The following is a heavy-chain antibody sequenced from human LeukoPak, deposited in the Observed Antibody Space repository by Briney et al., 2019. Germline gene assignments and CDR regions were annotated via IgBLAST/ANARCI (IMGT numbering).Heavy chain of an antibody. J-gene: IGHJ6*02. CDR3: ARMYSGSYWGAYYYYYGMDV. Sequence: GGSLRLSCAASGFTFSSYSMNWVRQAPGKGLEWVANIKQDGSEKYYVDSVKGRFTISRDNAKNSLYLQMNSLRAEDTAVYYCARMYSGSYWGAYYYYYGMDVWGQGTTVTVSS. CDR1: GFTFSSYS. D-gene: IGHD1-26*01. CDR2: IKQDGSEK. V-gene: IGHV3-7*01.